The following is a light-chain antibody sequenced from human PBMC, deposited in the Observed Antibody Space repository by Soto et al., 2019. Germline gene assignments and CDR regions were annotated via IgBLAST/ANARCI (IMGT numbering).Light chain of an antibody. J-gene: IGLJ3*02. V-gene: IGLV2-23*01. Sequence: QSALTQPASVSGSPGQSITISCTGTSSVVGGYDLDSWYQQHPGKAPKLIIYEGSKRPSGISNRFSGSKSGNTASLIISGLQGDDEGDYYCCAYVSSNTLLFGGGTKVTVL. CDR1: SSVVGGYDL. CDR2: EGS. CDR3: CAYVSSNTLL.